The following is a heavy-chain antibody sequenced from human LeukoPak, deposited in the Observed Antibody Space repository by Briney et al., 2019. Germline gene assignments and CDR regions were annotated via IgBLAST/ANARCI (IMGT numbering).Heavy chain of an antibody. CDR3: ARGGSYLGY. Sequence: SETLSLTCTVSGGSIDSYYWSWIRQPPGKGLDWIGYIYYSGSTNYNPSLKSRVTISVDTSKNQFSLKLSSVTAADTAVYYCARGGSYLGYWGQGTLVTVSS. D-gene: IGHD1-26*01. CDR1: GGSIDSYY. V-gene: IGHV4-59*01. J-gene: IGHJ4*02. CDR2: IYYSGST.